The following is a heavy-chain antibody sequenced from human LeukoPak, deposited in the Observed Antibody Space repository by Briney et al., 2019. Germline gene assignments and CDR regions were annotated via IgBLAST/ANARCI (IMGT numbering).Heavy chain of an antibody. J-gene: IGHJ3*01. CDR1: GCNFSSYW. Sequence: PGGSLRLSCAASGCNFSSYWMHWVRQPPGKGLVWVSRIKSDGTSTSYADSVKGRFTISRDNAKNTLYLQMNSLRAEDTAVYYCARRYYGEPWGQGTMVTVSS. V-gene: IGHV3-74*01. D-gene: IGHD3-16*01. CDR3: ARRYYGEP. CDR2: IKSDGTST.